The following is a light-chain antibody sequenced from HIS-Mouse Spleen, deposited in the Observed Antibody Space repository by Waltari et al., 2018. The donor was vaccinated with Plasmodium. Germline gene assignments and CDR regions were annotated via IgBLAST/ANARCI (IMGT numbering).Light chain of an antibody. CDR3: QQRSNWPLT. CDR2: DAS. CDR1: QSVSSY. V-gene: IGKV3-11*01. Sequence: EIVLTQSPATLSLSPGERATLACRASQSVSSYLAWYQQKPGQAPRLLIYDASNGATGIPARFSGSGSGTDFTLTSSSLEPEDFAVYYCQQRSNWPLTFGGGTKVEIK. J-gene: IGKJ4*01.